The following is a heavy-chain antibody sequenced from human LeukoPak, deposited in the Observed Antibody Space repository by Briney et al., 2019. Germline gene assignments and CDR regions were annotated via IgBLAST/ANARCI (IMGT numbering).Heavy chain of an antibody. Sequence: ASVKVSCKASGYTFTSYGISWVRQAPGQGLEWMGWISAYNGNTNYAQKLQGRVTMTTDTSTSTAYMELRSLRSDDTAVYYCASEFYDSSGYYYVAIWGQGTMVTVSS. CDR2: ISAYNGNT. D-gene: IGHD3-22*01. CDR1: GYTFTSYG. V-gene: IGHV1-18*01. J-gene: IGHJ3*02. CDR3: ASEFYDSSGYYYVAI.